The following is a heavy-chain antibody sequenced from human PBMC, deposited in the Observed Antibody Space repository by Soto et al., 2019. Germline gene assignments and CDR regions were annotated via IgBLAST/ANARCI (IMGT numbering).Heavy chain of an antibody. Sequence: SETLSLTCAVYGGSFSGYYWSWIRQPPGKGLEWIGEINHSGSTNYNPSLKSRVTISVDTSKNQFSLKLSSVTAADTAVYYCARLMTTVTTIRGGDYGMDVWGQGTTVTVSS. CDR2: INHSGST. V-gene: IGHV4-34*01. D-gene: IGHD4-17*01. CDR3: ARLMTTVTTIRGGDYGMDV. J-gene: IGHJ6*02. CDR1: GGSFSGYY.